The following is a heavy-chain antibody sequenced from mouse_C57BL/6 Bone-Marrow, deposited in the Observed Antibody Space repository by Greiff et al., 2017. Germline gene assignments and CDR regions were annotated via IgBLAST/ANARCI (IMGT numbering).Heavy chain of an antibody. V-gene: IGHV1-55*01. CDR1: GYTFTSYW. J-gene: IGHJ1*03. CDR3: ARPYYSNYWYFDV. CDR2: IYPGSGST. D-gene: IGHD2-5*01. Sequence: QVQLQQPGAELVKPGASVKMSCKASGYTFTSYWITWVKQRPGQGLEWIGDIYPGSGSTSYNEKFKSKATLTVDTSSSTAYMQLSSLTSDDSAVYYCARPYYSNYWYFDVWGTGTTVTVSS.